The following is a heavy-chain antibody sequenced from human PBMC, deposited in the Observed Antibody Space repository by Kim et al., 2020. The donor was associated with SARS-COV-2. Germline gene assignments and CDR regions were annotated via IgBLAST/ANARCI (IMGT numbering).Heavy chain of an antibody. CDR3: AKDSGLAAAQD. V-gene: IGHV3-30*18. Sequence: GGSLRLSCAASGFTFSSYGMHWVRQAPGKGLEWVAVISYDGSNKYYADSVKGRFTISRDNSKNTLYLQMNSLRAEDTAVYYCAKDSGLAAAQDWGQGTLVTVSS. D-gene: IGHD6-13*01. CDR2: ISYDGSNK. CDR1: GFTFSSYG. J-gene: IGHJ4*02.